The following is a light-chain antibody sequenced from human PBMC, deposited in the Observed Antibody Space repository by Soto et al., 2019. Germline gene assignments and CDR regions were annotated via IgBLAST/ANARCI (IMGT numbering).Light chain of an antibody. J-gene: IGKJ1*01. Sequence: DIQMTQSPSSVSASVGDRVTITCRASQGISSWLAWYQQKPGKVPRLLIYAASTLQSGVPSRFSGSVSGTDFTLTISSLQPEDVATYYCQKYDNAPWTFGQGTKVDIK. CDR1: QGISSW. CDR3: QKYDNAPWT. V-gene: IGKV1-27*01. CDR2: AAS.